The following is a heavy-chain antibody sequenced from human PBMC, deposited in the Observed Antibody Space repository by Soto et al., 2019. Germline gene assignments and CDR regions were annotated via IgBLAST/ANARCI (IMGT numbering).Heavy chain of an antibody. CDR1: GFTFSSYA. Sequence: QVQPVESGGGVVQPGRSLRLSCAASGFTFSSYAMHWVRQAPGKGLEWVAVISYDGSNKYYADSVKGRFTISRDNSKNTLYLQMNSLRAEDTAVYYCARAPSSGSYRTAYYWGQGTLVTVSS. CDR2: ISYDGSNK. D-gene: IGHD1-26*01. V-gene: IGHV3-30-3*01. CDR3: ARAPSSGSYRTAYY. J-gene: IGHJ4*02.